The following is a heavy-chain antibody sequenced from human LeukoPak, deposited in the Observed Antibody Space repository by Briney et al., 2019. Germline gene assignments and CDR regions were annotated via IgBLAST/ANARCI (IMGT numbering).Heavy chain of an antibody. Sequence: PSETLSLTCTVSGCSISSYYWNWIRQPAGKGLEWIGRIYTSGSTNYDPSLKSRVTMSVDTSKNQFSQKLSSVTAADTAVYYCARGLEVPAAGYYFDYWGQGTLVTVSS. CDR3: ARGLEVPAAGYYFDY. D-gene: IGHD2-2*01. J-gene: IGHJ4*02. V-gene: IGHV4-4*07. CDR1: GCSISSYY. CDR2: IYTSGST.